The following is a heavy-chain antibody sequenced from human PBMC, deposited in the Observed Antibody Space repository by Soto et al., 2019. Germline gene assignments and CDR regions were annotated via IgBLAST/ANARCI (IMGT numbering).Heavy chain of an antibody. CDR1: GGSISGYY. D-gene: IGHD6-19*01. Sequence: SETLSLTCTVSGGSISGYYWTWIRQPPGKGLEWIGYIFYSGVTNYNPSLKSRVTLSIDTSKNQFSLKLRSVTAADTAIYYCARVGSSGWSPDYWGRGTLVTVSS. CDR2: IFYSGVT. V-gene: IGHV4-59*01. CDR3: ARVGSSGWSPDY. J-gene: IGHJ4*02.